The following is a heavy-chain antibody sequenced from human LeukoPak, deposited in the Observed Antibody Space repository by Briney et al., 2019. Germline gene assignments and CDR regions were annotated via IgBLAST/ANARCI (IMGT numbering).Heavy chain of an antibody. D-gene: IGHD2-2*01. CDR1: GYTFTGYY. J-gene: IGHJ4*02. CDR2: INPNSGGA. Sequence: ASVKVSCKASGYTFTGYYMHWVRQAPGQGLEWMGPINPNSGGANYAQNFQGRVTMTRDTSISTAHMELSRQRSDVTAVYYCAGSYCIGTNCYSHLFDYWGQGTLVTVSS. V-gene: IGHV1-2*06. CDR3: AGSYCIGTNCYSHLFDY.